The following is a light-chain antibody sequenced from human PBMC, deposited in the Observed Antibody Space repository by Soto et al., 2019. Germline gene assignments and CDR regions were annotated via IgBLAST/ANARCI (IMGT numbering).Light chain of an antibody. CDR3: CSYAGSSTFYV. J-gene: IGLJ1*01. CDR2: EVS. V-gene: IGLV2-23*02. CDR1: SSDVGSYNL. Sequence: QSALTQPPSVSGSPGQSITISCTGTSSDVGSYNLISWYQQYPDKAPKLMIYEVSKRPSGVSNRFSGSKSGNTASLTISGLQAEDEADYYCCSYAGSSTFYVFGSGTKLTVL.